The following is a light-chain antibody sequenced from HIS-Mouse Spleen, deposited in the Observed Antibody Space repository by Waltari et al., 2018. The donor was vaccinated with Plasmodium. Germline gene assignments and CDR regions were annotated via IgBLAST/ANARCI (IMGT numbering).Light chain of an antibody. J-gene: IGLJ3*02. CDR3: QTWGTGFWV. V-gene: IGLV4-69*01. CDR1: SGHSSYP. CDR2: LNSDGSH. Sequence: QLVLTQSPSASASLGASVKLTCTMSSGHSSYPIAGHQQQPEKGPRYLMKLNSDGSHSKGDGIPDRFSGSSSGAERYLTISSLQSEDEADYYCQTWGTGFWVFGGGTKLTVL.